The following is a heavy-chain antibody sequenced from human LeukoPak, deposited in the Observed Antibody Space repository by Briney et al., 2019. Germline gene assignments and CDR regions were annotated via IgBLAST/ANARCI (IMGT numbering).Heavy chain of an antibody. V-gene: IGHV3-30*03. CDR2: TSYDESNK. D-gene: IGHD2-2*01. CDR1: GFTFSIYT. Sequence: PGRSLRLSCAASGFTFSIYTMVWVRQPPGKGLEWVAVTSYDESNKHYADSVKGRFTISRDNSNNTLYLQMNSLRPEDTAVYYCAREVPPVAKYYFDYWGQGTLVTVSS. J-gene: IGHJ4*02. CDR3: AREVPPVAKYYFDY.